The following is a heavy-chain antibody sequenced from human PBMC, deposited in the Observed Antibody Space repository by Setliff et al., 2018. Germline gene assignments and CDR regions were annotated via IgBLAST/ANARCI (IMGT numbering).Heavy chain of an antibody. CDR1: GFSFSTFG. Sequence: ASVKVSCKTSGFSFSTFGFSWVRQAPGQGLEWMGFIYTDNGNTKYSKNFQDRVAITRDTSASTAYMELSSLTSEDTAVYLCARGSRGFDYWGQGALVTVSS. V-gene: IGHV1-3*04. J-gene: IGHJ4*02. CDR3: ARGSRGFDY. CDR2: IYTDNGNT.